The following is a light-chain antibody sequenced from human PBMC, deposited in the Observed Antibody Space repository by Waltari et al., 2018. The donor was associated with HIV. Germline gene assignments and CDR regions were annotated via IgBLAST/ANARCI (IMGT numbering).Light chain of an antibody. Sequence: SNVLTQPLSVSVAPRQTARITCGGNNTGSKSVHLYQQRQGQAPVVVVFDDSDRPSGIHERFAGSNSENTATLTISRVEAGDEADYYCQVWDSSRDWVFGGGTKLTVL. CDR3: QVWDSSRDWV. J-gene: IGLJ3*02. CDR1: NTGSKS. CDR2: DDS. V-gene: IGLV3-21*02.